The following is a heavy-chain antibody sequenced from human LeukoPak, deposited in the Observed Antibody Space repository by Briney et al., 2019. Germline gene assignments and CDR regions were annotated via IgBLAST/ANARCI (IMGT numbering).Heavy chain of an antibody. CDR2: ISYDGSNK. Sequence: PGRSLRLSCAASGFTFSSYGMHWVRQAPGKGLDWVAVISYDGSNKYYADSVKGRFTISRDNSKNTLYLQMNSLRAEDTAVYYCAKGAYYYDSSGYYPGYWGQGTLVTVSS. CDR3: AKGAYYYDSSGYYPGY. J-gene: IGHJ4*02. V-gene: IGHV3-30*18. CDR1: GFTFSSYG. D-gene: IGHD3-22*01.